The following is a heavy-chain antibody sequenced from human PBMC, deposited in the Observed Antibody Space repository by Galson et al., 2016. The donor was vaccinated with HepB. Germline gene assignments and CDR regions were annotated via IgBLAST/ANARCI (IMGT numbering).Heavy chain of an antibody. CDR1: GYTFGAYG. CDR2: VSGYNGDT. J-gene: IGHJ4*02. D-gene: IGHD1-20*01. CDR3: ARVVTGGEIDY. Sequence: SVKVSCQASGYTFGAYGIHWVRQAPGQGLEWMGWVSGYNGDTDYGQNFQDRVTMTTDTSTSTAYMDLRSLRSDDTAFYYCARVVTGGEIDYGGQGTLVTVSS. V-gene: IGHV1-18*01.